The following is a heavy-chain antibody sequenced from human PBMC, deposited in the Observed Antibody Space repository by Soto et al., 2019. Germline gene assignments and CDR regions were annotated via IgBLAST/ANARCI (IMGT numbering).Heavy chain of an antibody. V-gene: IGHV3-7*01. Sequence: EVQLVESGGHLVQPGGSLRLSCAASGITFSRYWRSWVRQAPGKGLEWVANINQDGSEKNYVDSVKGRFTISRDNAKNSLYLQMNSLRAEDTAVYFCASSLYCFINICFWYYFDDWGQGTLVTVSS. CDR3: ASSLYCFINICFWYYFDD. CDR2: INQDGSEK. D-gene: IGHD2-2*01. CDR1: GITFSRYW. J-gene: IGHJ4*02.